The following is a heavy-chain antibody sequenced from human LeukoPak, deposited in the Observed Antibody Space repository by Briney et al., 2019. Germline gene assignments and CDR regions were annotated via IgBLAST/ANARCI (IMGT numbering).Heavy chain of an antibody. D-gene: IGHD3-10*01. CDR1: GYTFTSYA. CDR2: INAGNGNT. J-gene: IGHJ4*02. Sequence: ASVKVSCKASGYTFTSYAMHWVRQAPGQRLEWMGWINAGNGNTKYSQKFQGRVTITRDTSASTAYMELSSLRSEDTAVYYCARGGYGSGSYNYFVYWGQGTLVTVSS. V-gene: IGHV1-3*01. CDR3: ARGGYGSGSYNYFVY.